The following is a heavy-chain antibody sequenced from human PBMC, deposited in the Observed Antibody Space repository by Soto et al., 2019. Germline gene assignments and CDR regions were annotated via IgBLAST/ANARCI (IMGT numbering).Heavy chain of an antibody. J-gene: IGHJ4*02. CDR3: AKDDVWGYYYGSGSYFDY. Sequence: GGSLRLSCAASGFTFSSYAMSWVRQAPGKGLEWVSAISGSGGSTYYADSVKGRFTISRDNSKNTLYLQMNSLRAEDTAVYYCAKDDVWGYYYGSGSYFDYWGQGTLVTVSS. CDR2: ISGSGGST. V-gene: IGHV3-23*01. CDR1: GFTFSSYA. D-gene: IGHD3-10*01.